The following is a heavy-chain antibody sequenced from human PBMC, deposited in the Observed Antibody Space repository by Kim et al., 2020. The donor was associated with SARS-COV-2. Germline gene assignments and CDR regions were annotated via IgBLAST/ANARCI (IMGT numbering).Heavy chain of an antibody. CDR3: ARAAWGSGRGGYYMDV. Sequence: ASVKVSCKASGYTFTGYYMHRVRQAPGQGLEWMGRINPNSGGTNYAQKFQGRVTMTRDTSISTAYMELSRLRSDDTAVYYCARAAWGSGRGGYYMDVWGKGTTVTVSS. J-gene: IGHJ6*03. V-gene: IGHV1-2*06. CDR1: GYTFTGYY. CDR2: INPNSGGT. D-gene: IGHD6-19*01.